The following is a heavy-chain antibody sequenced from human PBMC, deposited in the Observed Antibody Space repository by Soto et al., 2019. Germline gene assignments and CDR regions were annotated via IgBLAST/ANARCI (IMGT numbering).Heavy chain of an antibody. V-gene: IGHV3-30-3*01. D-gene: IGHD3-10*01. CDR2: ISYDGSNK. CDR3: ARDFPGGFGSYSWGGAFDI. CDR1: GFTFSSYA. J-gene: IGHJ3*02. Sequence: QVQLVESGGGVVQPGRSLRLSCAASGFTFSSYAMHWVRQAPGKGLEWVAVISYDGSNKYYADSVKGRFTISRDNSKNTLYLKMNSLRAEDTAVYYCARDFPGGFGSYSWGGAFDIWGQGTMVTVSS.